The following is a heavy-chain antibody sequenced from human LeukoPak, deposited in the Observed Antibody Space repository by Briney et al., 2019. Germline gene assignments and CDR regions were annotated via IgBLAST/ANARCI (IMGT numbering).Heavy chain of an antibody. CDR2: IYHSGST. V-gene: IGHV4-39*07. CDR1: GGSISGSGYC. J-gene: IGHJ4*02. CDR3: ARGPYYFDS. Sequence: SETLSLTCTVSGGSISGSGYCWGWVRQAPGKGLEWIGSIYHSGSTYYNPYLKSRVTISVDTSGNQFSLRLISVTAADTAVYYCARGPYYFDSWGQETLVTASS.